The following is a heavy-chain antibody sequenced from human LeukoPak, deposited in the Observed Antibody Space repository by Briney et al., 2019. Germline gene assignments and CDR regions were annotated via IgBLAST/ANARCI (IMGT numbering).Heavy chain of an antibody. D-gene: IGHD2-2*01. CDR1: GYSISSGYY. J-gene: IGHJ4*02. CDR2: IYHSGST. Sequence: SETLSLTCAVSGYSISSGYYWGWIRQPPGKGLEWIGTIYHSGSTYYNPSLKSRVTTSVDTSKNQFPLKLTSVTAADTAVYYCARVRGYCSSTICYRYYFDYWGQGTLVTVSS. V-gene: IGHV4-38-2*01. CDR3: ARVRGYCSSTICYRYYFDY.